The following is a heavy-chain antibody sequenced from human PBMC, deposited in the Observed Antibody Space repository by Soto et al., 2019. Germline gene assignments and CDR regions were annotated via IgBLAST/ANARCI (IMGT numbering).Heavy chain of an antibody. CDR3: ATENGGE. D-gene: IGHD2-21*01. J-gene: IGHJ4*02. CDR2: ISTSGGTT. V-gene: IGHV3-23*01. CDR1: GFTFSSYA. Sequence: PGGSLRLSCAASGFTFSSYAMDWVRQAPGKGLEWVAEISTSGGTTYYADSVKGRFTISRDNSKNRLYLQMNSLRAEDTAVYYCATENGGEWGQGTVVTVSS.